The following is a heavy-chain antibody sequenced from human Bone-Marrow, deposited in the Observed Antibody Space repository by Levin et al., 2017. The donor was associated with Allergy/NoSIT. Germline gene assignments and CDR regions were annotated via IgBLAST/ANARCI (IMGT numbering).Heavy chain of an antibody. V-gene: IGHV3-23*01. CDR3: AKGGYCRSTSCYVVNYYGMDV. CDR2: ISGYGTNA. D-gene: IGHD2-2*01. Sequence: GESLKISCAASRFSFSNYVMNWVRQAPGKGLEWVSGISGYGTNAYYADSVKGRFAISRDNGKNVVYLEMNSLRAEDTAIYYCAKGGYCRSTSCYVVNYYGMDVWGPGTTVTVSS. J-gene: IGHJ6*02. CDR1: RFSFSNYV.